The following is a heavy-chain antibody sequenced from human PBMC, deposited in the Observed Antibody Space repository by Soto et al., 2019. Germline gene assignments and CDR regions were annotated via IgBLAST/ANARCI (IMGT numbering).Heavy chain of an antibody. CDR1: GGTFSSYT. Sequence: SVKVSCQASGGTFSSYTISWVRQAPGQGLEWMGGIIPIFGIANYAQKFQGRVTITADESTSTAYMELSSLRSEDTAVYFCAREYNWNDVRYGMDVWGQGTTVTVSS. J-gene: IGHJ6*02. CDR2: IIPIFGIA. CDR3: AREYNWNDVRYGMDV. V-gene: IGHV1-69*13. D-gene: IGHD1-20*01.